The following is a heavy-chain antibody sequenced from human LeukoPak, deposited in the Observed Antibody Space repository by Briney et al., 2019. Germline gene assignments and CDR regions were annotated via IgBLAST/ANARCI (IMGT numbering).Heavy chain of an antibody. J-gene: IGHJ5*02. CDR1: GGSLSSYS. Sequence: SETLSLTCTVSGGSLSSYSWSWIRQPPGKGLEWIGRIYTSGSTKYNPSLQSRITISADTSKNQFSLKVTSVTAADTAVYYCARRMLEARESSATNWFDTWGRGNLVTVSS. D-gene: IGHD5-12*01. CDR2: IYTSGST. V-gene: IGHV4-4*07. CDR3: ARRMLEARESSATNWFDT.